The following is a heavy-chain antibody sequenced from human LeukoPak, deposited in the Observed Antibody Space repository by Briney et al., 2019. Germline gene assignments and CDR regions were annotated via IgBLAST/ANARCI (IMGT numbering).Heavy chain of an antibody. Sequence: ASVKVSCKASGYTFTGYDINWVRQATGQGPEWMGWMNPNSGNTGYEQKFQGRATMTRNTSISTAYMELSSLRSEDTAVYYCARGSREMFSGSSIYDYWGQGTLVTVSS. CDR2: MNPNSGNT. CDR3: ARGSREMFSGSSIYDY. V-gene: IGHV1-8*01. CDR1: GYTFTGYD. J-gene: IGHJ4*02. D-gene: IGHD1-26*01.